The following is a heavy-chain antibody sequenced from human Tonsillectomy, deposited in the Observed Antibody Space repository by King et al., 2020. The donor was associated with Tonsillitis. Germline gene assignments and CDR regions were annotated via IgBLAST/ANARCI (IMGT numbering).Heavy chain of an antibody. Sequence: VQLQQWGAGLLKPSETLSLTCAVYGGSFSDYYWSWIRQPPGKGLEWIGEINHSGSTNYNPSLKSRVTISVDTSKNQFSLKRSSVTAADTAVYYCARVISMVRGVIYDDYWGQGTLVTVSS. D-gene: IGHD3-10*01. CDR3: ARVISMVRGVIYDDY. V-gene: IGHV4-34*01. CDR2: INHSGST. CDR1: GGSFSDYY. J-gene: IGHJ4*02.